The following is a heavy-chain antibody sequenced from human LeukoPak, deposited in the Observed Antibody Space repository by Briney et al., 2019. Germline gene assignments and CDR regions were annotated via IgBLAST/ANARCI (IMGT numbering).Heavy chain of an antibody. CDR3: ARAPLDCSSTSCYTGPADY. CDR2: IYYSGST. D-gene: IGHD2-2*02. CDR1: GGSISSGGYY. J-gene: IGHJ4*02. V-gene: IGHV4-31*03. Sequence: PSQTLSLTCTVSGGSISSGGYYWSWIRQHPGKGLEWIGYIYYSGSTYYNPSLKSRVTISVDTSKNQSSLKLSSVTAADTAVYYCARAPLDCSSTSCYTGPADYWGQGTLVTVSS.